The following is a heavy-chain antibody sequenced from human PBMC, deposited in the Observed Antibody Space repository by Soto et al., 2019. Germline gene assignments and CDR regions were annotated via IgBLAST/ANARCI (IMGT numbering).Heavy chain of an antibody. D-gene: IGHD3-3*01. Sequence: EVQLLESGGGLVQPGGSLRLSCAASGFTFSSYAMSWVRQAPGKGLEWVSAISGSGGSTYYADSVKGRFTISRDNSKNTLYLQMNSLRAEDTAVYYCVGDDFWSGYFDYWGQGTLVTVSS. V-gene: IGHV3-23*01. CDR3: VGDDFWSGYFDY. CDR2: ISGSGGST. J-gene: IGHJ4*02. CDR1: GFTFSSYA.